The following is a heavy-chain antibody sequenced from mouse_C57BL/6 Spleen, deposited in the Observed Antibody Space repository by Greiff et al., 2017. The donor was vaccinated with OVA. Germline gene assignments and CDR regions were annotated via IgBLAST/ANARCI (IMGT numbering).Heavy chain of an antibody. D-gene: IGHD2-3*01. Sequence: VQLKESGPGLVKPSQSLSLTCSVTGYSITSGYYWNWIRQFPGNKLEWMGYISYDGSNNYNPSLKNRISITRDTSKNQFFLKLNSVTTEDTATYYCARRSYDGYYSYYFDYWGQGTTLTVSS. CDR2: ISYDGSN. CDR3: ARRSYDGYYSYYFDY. CDR1: GYSITSGYY. J-gene: IGHJ2*01. V-gene: IGHV3-6*01.